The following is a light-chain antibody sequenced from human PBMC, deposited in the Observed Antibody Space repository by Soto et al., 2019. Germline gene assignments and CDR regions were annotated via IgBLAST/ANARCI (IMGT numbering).Light chain of an antibody. CDR2: GNS. V-gene: IGLV1-40*01. J-gene: IGLJ3*02. CDR1: SSNIGAGYD. Sequence: QPVLTQPPSVSGAPGQRVTISCTESSSNIGAGYDVHWYRQLPGTAPKLLIYGNSNRPSGVPDRFSGSKSGTSASLAITGLQAEDEADYYCQSYDSSLSGWVFGGGTKVTVL. CDR3: QSYDSSLSGWV.